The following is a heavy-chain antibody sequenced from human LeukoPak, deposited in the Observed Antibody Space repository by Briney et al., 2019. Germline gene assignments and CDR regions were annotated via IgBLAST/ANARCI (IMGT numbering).Heavy chain of an antibody. CDR2: ISSSCSYI. V-gene: IGHV3-21*01. D-gene: IGHD5-12*01. Sequence: GGSLRLSCAASGFTFSSYSMNWVRQAPGKGLEWVSSISSSCSYIYYADSVKGRFTISRDNAKNSLYLQMNSLRAEDTAVYYCAKDAFPGQVATHWYYYYMDVWGKGTTVTVSS. CDR1: GFTFSSYS. J-gene: IGHJ6*03. CDR3: AKDAFPGQVATHWYYYYMDV.